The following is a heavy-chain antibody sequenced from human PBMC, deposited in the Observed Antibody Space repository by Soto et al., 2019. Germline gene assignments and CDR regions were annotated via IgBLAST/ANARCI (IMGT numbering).Heavy chain of an antibody. D-gene: IGHD6-6*01. J-gene: IGHJ6*02. CDR2: ISAYNGNT. Sequence: GSSVKVSCKASGYTFTSYGISWVRQAPGQGLEWMGWISAYNGNTNYAQKLQGRVTMTTDTSTSTAYMELRSLRSDDTAVYYCARAGIAARPLTQMDVWGQGTPVSVSS. V-gene: IGHV1-18*04. CDR1: GYTFTSYG. CDR3: ARAGIAARPLTQMDV.